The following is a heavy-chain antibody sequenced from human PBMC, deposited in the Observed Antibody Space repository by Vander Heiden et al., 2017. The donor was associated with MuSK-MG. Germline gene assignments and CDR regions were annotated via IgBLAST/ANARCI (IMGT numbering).Heavy chain of an antibody. CDR3: VGHASWRFDP. V-gene: IGHV3-7*01. J-gene: IGHJ5*02. CDR1: GVTFSNSW. CDR2: INEDGSQT. Sequence: EVQLVESGGGLVQPGGSLRLSCAASGVTFSNSWMSWVRQAPGKGLEWVGNINEDGSQTYYVDSMEGRFTISRDNAKNSLYLQMNSLRGEDTAVYYCVGHASWRFDPWGQGTRGTVSS.